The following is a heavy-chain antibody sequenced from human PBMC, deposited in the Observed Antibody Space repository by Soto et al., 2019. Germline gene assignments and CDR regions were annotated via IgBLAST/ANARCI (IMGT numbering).Heavy chain of an antibody. V-gene: IGHV1-18*01. Sequence: GASVKVSCKASGYTFTSYGISWVRQAPGQGLEWMGWISAYNGNTNYAQKLQGRVTMTTDTSTSTAYMELRSLRSDDTAVYYCARGGRATVGATYYYYGMDVWGQGTTVTVSS. CDR3: ARGGRATVGATYYYYGMDV. CDR1: GYTFTSYG. J-gene: IGHJ6*02. D-gene: IGHD1-26*01. CDR2: ISAYNGNT.